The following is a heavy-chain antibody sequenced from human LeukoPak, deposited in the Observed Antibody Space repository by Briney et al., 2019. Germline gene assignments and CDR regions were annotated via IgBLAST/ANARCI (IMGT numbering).Heavy chain of an antibody. CDR2: IYYSGST. V-gene: IGHV4-39*07. CDR3: AKDGGATVIYCDSTSCSMDV. D-gene: IGHD2-2*01. CDR1: GGSISSSSYY. Sequence: PSETLSLTCTVSGGSISSSSYYWGWIRQAPGKGLEWIGSIYYSGSTYYNPSLKSRVTISVDTSKNQFSLKLSSVTAADTAVYYCAKDGGATVIYCDSTSCSMDVWGKGTTVTVSS. J-gene: IGHJ6*04.